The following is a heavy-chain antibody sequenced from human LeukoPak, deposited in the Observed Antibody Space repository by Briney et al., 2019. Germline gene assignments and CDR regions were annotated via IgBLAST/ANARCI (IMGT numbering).Heavy chain of an antibody. D-gene: IGHD1-26*01. CDR1: GDSVSSNSAA. CDR2: TDYRSKWYN. J-gene: IGHJ5*02. CDR3: ARDSYPQPYNWFDP. V-gene: IGHV6-1*01. Sequence: SQTLSLTCAISGDSVSSNSAAWNWIRQSPSRGLAWLGRTDYRSKWYNDYAVSVKSRITINPDTSKSQFSLQLNSVTPEDTAVYYCARDSYPQPYNWFDPWGQGTLVTVSS.